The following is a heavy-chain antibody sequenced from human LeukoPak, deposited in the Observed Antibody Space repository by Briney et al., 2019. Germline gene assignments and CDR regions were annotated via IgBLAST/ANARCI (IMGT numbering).Heavy chain of an antibody. V-gene: IGHV4-30-4*01. CDR3: ARHIDY. CDR1: GDSIGSGDNS. Sequence: SETLSLTCSDSGDSIGSGDNSWSWIRQPPGKGLEWIGHIYYSGRTYYNPSLKSRITISVDMSKNQFSLQLSSVTAADTAVYYCARHIDYWGQGTLVTVSS. J-gene: IGHJ4*02. CDR2: IYYSGRT.